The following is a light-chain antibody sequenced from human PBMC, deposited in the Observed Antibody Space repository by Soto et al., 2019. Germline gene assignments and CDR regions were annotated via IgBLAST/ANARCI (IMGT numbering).Light chain of an antibody. CDR3: VLYMGGGIWV. CDR1: YGSVSTSYY. V-gene: IGLV8-61*01. CDR2: NTD. Sequence: QTVVTQEPSFSVSPGMTVTLTCSLSYGSVSTSYYPTWYQQTPGQAPRTLIYNTDTRSSGVPDRFSGSILGHKAALTITGAQADDESDYYCVLYMGGGIWVFGGGTKLTVL. J-gene: IGLJ3*02.